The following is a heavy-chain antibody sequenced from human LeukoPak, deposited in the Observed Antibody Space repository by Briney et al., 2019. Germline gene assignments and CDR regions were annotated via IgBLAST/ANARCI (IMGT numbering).Heavy chain of an antibody. CDR1: GYTFTDYY. CDR3: ATSSSSGYSSTTYYFDY. V-gene: IGHV1-2*06. CDR2: INPNSGGT. Sequence: ASVKVSCKASGYTFTDYYMHWERQAPGQGLEWMGRINPNSGGTSYAQKFQGRVTMTRDTSISTAYMELSRLRSDDTAVYYCATSSSSGYSSTTYYFDYWGQGTLVTVSS. D-gene: IGHD6-13*01. J-gene: IGHJ4*02.